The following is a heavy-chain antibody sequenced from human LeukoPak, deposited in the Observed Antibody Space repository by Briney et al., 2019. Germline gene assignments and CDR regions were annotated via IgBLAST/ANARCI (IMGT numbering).Heavy chain of an antibody. Sequence: GGSLRLPCAASGFTFSSYWMSWVRQAPGKGLEWVANIKQDGSEKYYVDSVKGRFTISRDNAKNSLYLQMNSLRAEDTAVYYCARDVSGGYSYGYDYFDYWGQGTLVTVSS. CDR3: ARDVSGGYSYGYDYFDY. CDR1: GFTFSSYW. V-gene: IGHV3-7*01. J-gene: IGHJ4*02. D-gene: IGHD5-18*01. CDR2: IKQDGSEK.